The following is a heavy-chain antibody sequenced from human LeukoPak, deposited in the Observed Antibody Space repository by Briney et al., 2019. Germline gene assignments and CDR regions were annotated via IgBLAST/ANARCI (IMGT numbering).Heavy chain of an antibody. CDR2: INHSGST. J-gene: IGHJ6*03. Sequence: SETLTLTCAVYGGSFSGYYWSWIRQPPGKGLEGIGEINHSGSTNYNPSLKSRVSISVDTSKNQFSLKLSSVTAADTAVYYCARESGYYDSSGYSRYYYYMDVWGKGTTVTVSS. D-gene: IGHD3-22*01. CDR1: GGSFSGYY. V-gene: IGHV4-34*01. CDR3: ARESGYYDSSGYSRYYYYMDV.